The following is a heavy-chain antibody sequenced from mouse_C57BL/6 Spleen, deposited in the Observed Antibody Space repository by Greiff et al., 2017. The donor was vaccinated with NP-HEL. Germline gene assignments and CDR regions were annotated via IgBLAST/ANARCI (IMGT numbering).Heavy chain of an antibody. V-gene: IGHV1-82*01. CDR2: IYPGDGDT. J-gene: IGHJ2*01. Sequence: QVQLQQSGPELVKPGASVKISCKASGYAFSSSWMNWVKQRPGKGLEWIGRIYPGDGDTNYNGKFKGKATLTADKSSSTAYMQLSSLTSEDSAVYFCARLRRGLGRGYFDYWGQGTTVTVSS. CDR1: GYAFSSSW. CDR3: ARLRRGLGRGYFDY. D-gene: IGHD4-1*01.